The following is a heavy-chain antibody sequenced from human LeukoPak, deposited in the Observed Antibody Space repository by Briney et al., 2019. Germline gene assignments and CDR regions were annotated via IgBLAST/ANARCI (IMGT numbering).Heavy chain of an antibody. CDR1: GYSISSGHY. CDR2: IYHSGST. CDR3: ARTTEAHSWRTRYYDYYMDV. V-gene: IGHV4-38-2*01. D-gene: IGHD6-13*01. Sequence: SETLSLTCAVSGYSISSGHYWGWIRQPPGKGLEWIGSIYHSGSTYYNPSLKSRVTISVDTSKNQFSLKLSSVTAADTAVYYCARTTEAHSWRTRYYDYYMDVWGKGTTVTVSS. J-gene: IGHJ6*03.